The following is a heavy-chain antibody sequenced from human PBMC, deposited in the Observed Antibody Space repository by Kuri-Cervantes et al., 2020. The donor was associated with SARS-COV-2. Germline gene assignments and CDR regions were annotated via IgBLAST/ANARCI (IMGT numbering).Heavy chain of an antibody. CDR3: AKDQGGPVGATPDY. CDR1: GFPFNHAW. Sequence: GESLKISCAASGFPFNHAWMNWVRQVPGKGLEWVGRIKSKSDGETTDYAAPVQGRFTISRDDSKNTLYLQMNILRAEDTAVYYCAKDQGGPVGATPDYWGQGTLVTV. J-gene: IGHJ4*02. D-gene: IGHD1-26*01. V-gene: IGHV3-15*01. CDR2: IKSKSDGETT.